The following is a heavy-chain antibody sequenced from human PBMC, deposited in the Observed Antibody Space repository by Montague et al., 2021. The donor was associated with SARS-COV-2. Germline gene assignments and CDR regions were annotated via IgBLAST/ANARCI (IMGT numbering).Heavy chain of an antibody. CDR3: ARDPGGAYGMDV. Sequence: SETLSLTCAVYGGSFSGYYWSWIRQPPGKGLEWIGEINHSGSTNYNPSLKSRVTISVDTSKNQFSLKLSSVTAADTAVYYCARDPGGAYGMDVWGQGTRSPSP. CDR1: GGSFSGYY. CDR2: INHSGST. D-gene: IGHD3-10*01. V-gene: IGHV4-34*01. J-gene: IGHJ6*02.